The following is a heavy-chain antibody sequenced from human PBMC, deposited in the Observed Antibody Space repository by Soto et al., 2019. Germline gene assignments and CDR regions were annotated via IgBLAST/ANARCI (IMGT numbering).Heavy chain of an antibody. CDR3: ARVSNYGSGSYPYYYYGMEV. V-gene: IGHV4-31*03. J-gene: IGHJ6*02. Sequence: SETLSLTCTVSGGSISSGGYYWSWIRQHPGKGLEWIGYIYYSGSTYYNPSLKSRVTISVDTSKNQFSLKLSSVTAADTAVYYCARVSNYGSGSYPYYYYGMEVWGQGTTVTVSS. CDR1: GGSISSGGYY. CDR2: IYYSGST. D-gene: IGHD3-10*01.